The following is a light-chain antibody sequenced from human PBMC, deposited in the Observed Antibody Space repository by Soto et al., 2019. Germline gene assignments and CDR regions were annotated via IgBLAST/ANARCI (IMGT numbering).Light chain of an antibody. V-gene: IGKV3-11*01. CDR3: QQRSNWPRGMYT. Sequence: EIVLTQSPATLSLSPGERATLSCRASQTVSSYLAWYQQQPGQAPRLLIYDASNSATGIPARFSGSGSGTDFTLTISSLEPEDFAVYYCQQRSNWPRGMYTFGQGTKLEIK. CDR1: QTVSSY. CDR2: DAS. J-gene: IGKJ2*01.